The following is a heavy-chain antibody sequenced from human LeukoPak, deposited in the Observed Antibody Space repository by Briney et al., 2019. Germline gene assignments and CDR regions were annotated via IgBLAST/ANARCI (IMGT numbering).Heavy chain of an antibody. J-gene: IGHJ6*03. CDR1: GFTFSSYA. V-gene: IGHV3-23*01. D-gene: IGHD3-3*01. Sequence: GGSLRLSCAASGFTFSSYAMTWVRQAPGKGLEWVSSVSDSGGRTYYADSVKGRCTISRDNSKNTLYLQMNSLRAEDTAVYYCSKDLHKTASFGVVIPRNYYYMDVWGKGTTVSVS. CDR2: VSDSGGRT. CDR3: SKDLHKTASFGVVIPRNYYYMDV.